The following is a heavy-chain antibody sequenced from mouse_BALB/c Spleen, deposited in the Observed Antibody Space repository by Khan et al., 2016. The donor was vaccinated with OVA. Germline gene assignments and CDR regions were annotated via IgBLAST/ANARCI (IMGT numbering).Heavy chain of an antibody. CDR2: IGSDSKTN. V-gene: IGHV5-17*02. D-gene: IGHD1-2*01. CDR3: VSSHYWSWFAY. Sequence: EVELVESGGGLVQPGGSRKLSCAASGFPLSSFGMHWVRQAPEKGLEWVAYIGSDSKTNYHADTVKGRFTTSRDYPKNFLVQQMHSQRSDDAAMYCVVSSHYWSWFAYWGQGTLVTVSS. CDR1: GFPLSSFG. J-gene: IGHJ3*01.